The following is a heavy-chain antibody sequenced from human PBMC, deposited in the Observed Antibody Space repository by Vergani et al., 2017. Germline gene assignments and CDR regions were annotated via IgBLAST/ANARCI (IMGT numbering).Heavy chain of an antibody. CDR3: ARDIVATIGGSGFDP. J-gene: IGHJ5*02. CDR2: IYYSGST. D-gene: IGHD5-12*01. V-gene: IGHV4-59*01. CDR1: GGSISSYY. Sequence: QVQLQESGPGLVKPSETLSLTCTVSGGSISSYYWSWIRQPPGKGLEWIGYIYYSGSTNYNPSLKSRVTISVDTSKNQFSLKLSSVTAADTAVYYCARDIVATIGGSGFDPWGQGTLVTVSS.